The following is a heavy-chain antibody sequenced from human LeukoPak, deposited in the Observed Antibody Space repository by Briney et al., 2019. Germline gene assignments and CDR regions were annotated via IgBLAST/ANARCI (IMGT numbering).Heavy chain of an antibody. D-gene: IGHD3-9*01. CDR2: IYYSGST. V-gene: IGHV4-59*01. CDR1: GGSISSSY. Sequence: SETLSLTCTVSGGSISSSYWSWIRQPPGKGLEWIGYIYYSGSTNYDPSPKSRVTISVDTSKNQFSLKLSSVTAADTAVYYCARDRNYDILTGYDYWGQGTLVAVSS. J-gene: IGHJ4*02. CDR3: ARDRNYDILTGYDY.